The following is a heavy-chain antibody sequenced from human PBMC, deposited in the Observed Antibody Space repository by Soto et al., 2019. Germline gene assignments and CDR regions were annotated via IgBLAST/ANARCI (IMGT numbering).Heavy chain of an antibody. V-gene: IGHV3-9*01. CDR2: ISWNSGTI. D-gene: IGHD3-16*01. Sequence: EVQLVESGGGLVQPGRSLRLSCAASGFTFDDYAMHWVRQAPGKGLEWVSGISWNSGTIGYADSVKGRFTIYRDNAKNALYLQMNSLRAEDTALYHCEKRGGKDALDIWGQGTMVTVSS. J-gene: IGHJ3*02. CDR3: EKRGGKDALDI. CDR1: GFTFDDYA.